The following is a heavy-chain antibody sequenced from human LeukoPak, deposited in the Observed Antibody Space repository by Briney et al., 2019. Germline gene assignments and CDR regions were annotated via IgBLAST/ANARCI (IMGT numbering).Heavy chain of an antibody. CDR2: ISYDGSNK. D-gene: IGHD5-18*01. V-gene: IGHV3-30*03. J-gene: IGHJ4*02. CDR3: ASVLGYSYGTISDY. Sequence: GGSLRLSCAASGFTFSSYGMHWVRQAPGKGLEWVAVISYDGSNKYYADSVKGRFTISRDNSKNTLYLQMNSLRAEDTAVYYCASVLGYSYGTISDYWGQGTLVTVSS. CDR1: GFTFSSYG.